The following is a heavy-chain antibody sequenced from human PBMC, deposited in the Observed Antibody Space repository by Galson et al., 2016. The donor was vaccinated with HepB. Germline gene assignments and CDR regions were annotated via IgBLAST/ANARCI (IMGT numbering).Heavy chain of an antibody. D-gene: IGHD3/OR15-3a*01. Sequence: SLRLSCAASGFSVSSNFVSWVRQSPGKGLEWVSVIYTGGSTYYADSVKGRFTISRDNSKNMLYLQMNSLRAEDTAVYYCANSLMISTSQGRGSTWGQGTLVTVSS. CDR2: IYTGGST. CDR3: ANSLMISTSQGRGST. V-gene: IGHV3-53*01. J-gene: IGHJ4*02. CDR1: GFSVSSNF.